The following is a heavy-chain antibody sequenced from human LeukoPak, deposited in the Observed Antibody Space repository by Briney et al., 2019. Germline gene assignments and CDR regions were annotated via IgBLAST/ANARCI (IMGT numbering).Heavy chain of an antibody. CDR1: GFTFSDYY. CDR3: ARGLHYVGYCSSTSCYGGYYYGMDV. J-gene: IGHJ6*02. D-gene: IGHD2-2*01. CDR2: ISSSGSTI. Sequence: GGSLRLSCAASGFTFSDYYMSWIRQAPGKGLEWVSYISSSGSTIYCADSVKGRFTISRDNAKNSLYLQMNSLRAEDTAVYYCARGLHYVGYCSSTSCYGGYYYGMDVWGQGTTVTVSS. V-gene: IGHV3-11*01.